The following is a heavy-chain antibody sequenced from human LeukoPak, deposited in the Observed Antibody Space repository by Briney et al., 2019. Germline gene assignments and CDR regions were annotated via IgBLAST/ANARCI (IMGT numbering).Heavy chain of an antibody. CDR1: GGSISSYY. D-gene: IGHD3-16*02. J-gene: IGHJ4*02. Sequence: PSETLSLTCTVSGGSISSYYWSWIRQPPGKGLEWIGYIYYSGSTNYNPSLKSRVTISVDTSKNQFSLKLSSVTAADTAVYYCARVRDYVWGSYRTYYFDYWGQGTLVTVSS. V-gene: IGHV4-59*01. CDR3: ARVRDYVWGSYRTYYFDY. CDR2: IYYSGST.